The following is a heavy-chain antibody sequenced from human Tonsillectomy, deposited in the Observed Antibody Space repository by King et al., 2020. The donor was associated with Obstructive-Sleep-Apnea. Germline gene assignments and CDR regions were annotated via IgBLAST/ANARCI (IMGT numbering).Heavy chain of an antibody. V-gene: IGHV3-23*04. CDR1: GFTFTSYA. Sequence: VQLVESGGSLVQPGGSLRLSCAASGFTFTSYAMSWVRQAPGKGLEWVSGISGSGGSTYYADSVKGRFTISRDNSKNTLYLQMNSLRAEDTAVYYCAKGGLYYYGSGSHNWFDPWGQGTLVTVSS. CDR3: AKGGLYYYGSGSHNWFDP. J-gene: IGHJ5*02. D-gene: IGHD3-10*01. CDR2: ISGSGGST.